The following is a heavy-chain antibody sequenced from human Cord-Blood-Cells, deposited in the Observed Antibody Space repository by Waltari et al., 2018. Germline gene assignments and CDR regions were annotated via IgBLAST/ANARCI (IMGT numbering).Heavy chain of an antibody. V-gene: IGHV3-30-3*01. Sequence: QVQLVESGGGVVQPGRSLRLSCAASGFTCRSYAMHWVRQAPGKGLEWVAVISYDGSNKYYADSVKGRFTISRDNSKNTLYLQMNSLRAEDTAVYYCARDLRRGFDYWGQGTLVTVSS. J-gene: IGHJ4*02. CDR2: ISYDGSNK. CDR3: ARDLRRGFDY. D-gene: IGHD3-16*01. CDR1: GFTCRSYA.